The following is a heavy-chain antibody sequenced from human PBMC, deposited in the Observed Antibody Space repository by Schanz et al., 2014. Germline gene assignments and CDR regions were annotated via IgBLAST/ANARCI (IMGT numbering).Heavy chain of an antibody. CDR3: TRDGRLDRRGNWFDP. J-gene: IGHJ5*02. CDR2: IKEDGSVK. V-gene: IGHV3-7*05. Sequence: EVQLAESGGGLVQPGGSLRLSCAASTFTFSSDWMSWVRQAPGKGLEWVANIKEDGSVKDYVDSVKGRFTISRDNSKNLLYLQMNSLRAEDTAVYYCTRDGRLDRRGNWFDPWGQGTLVTVSS. CDR1: TFTFSSDW. D-gene: IGHD1-1*01.